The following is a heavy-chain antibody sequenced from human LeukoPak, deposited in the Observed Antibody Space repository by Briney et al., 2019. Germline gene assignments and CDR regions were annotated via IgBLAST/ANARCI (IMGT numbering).Heavy chain of an antibody. D-gene: IGHD5-18*01. V-gene: IGHV4-39*01. Sequence: SETLSLTCTVSGGSISSSIYYWGWIRQPPGKGLEWIGSIYYSGSTYYNPSLKSRVTISVDTSKNQFSLKLSSVTAADTAVYYCARLEQLWSYYFDYWGQGTLATVSS. CDR2: IYYSGST. CDR1: GGSISSSIYY. J-gene: IGHJ4*02. CDR3: ARLEQLWSYYFDY.